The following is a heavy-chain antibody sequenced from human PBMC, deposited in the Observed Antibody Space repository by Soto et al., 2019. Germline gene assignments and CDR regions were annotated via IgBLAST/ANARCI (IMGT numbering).Heavy chain of an antibody. CDR1: GFSFSISP. CDR3: ARDPKTSGGQHWAFNYFDS. J-gene: IGHJ4*02. CDR2: ISYDGTNK. Sequence: PGGSLRLSCAASGFSFSISPMHWVRQAPGKGPEWVALISYDGTNKFYADSVKGRFTISRDNSKSTLYLQVDSLRPEDEAVYYCARDPKTSGGQHWAFNYFDSWGQGTLVTVSS. V-gene: IGHV3-30-3*01. D-gene: IGHD7-27*01.